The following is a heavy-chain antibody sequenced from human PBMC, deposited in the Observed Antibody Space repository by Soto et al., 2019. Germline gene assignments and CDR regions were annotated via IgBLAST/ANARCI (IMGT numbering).Heavy chain of an antibody. V-gene: IGHV3-23*01. CDR2: ISGSGGST. Sequence: EVQLLESGGGLVQPGGSLRLSCAASGFTFSSYAMSWVRQAPGKGLEWVSAISGSGGSTYYADSVKGRFTISRDNSKNTLYLQMNSLRAEDTAVYYCAKAYYDFWSGYSTAPNAFDIWGHGTMVTVSS. D-gene: IGHD3-3*01. CDR3: AKAYYDFWSGYSTAPNAFDI. J-gene: IGHJ3*02. CDR1: GFTFSSYA.